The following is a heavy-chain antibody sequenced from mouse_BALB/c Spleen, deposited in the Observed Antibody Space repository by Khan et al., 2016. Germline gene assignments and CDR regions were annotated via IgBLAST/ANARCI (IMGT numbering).Heavy chain of an antibody. Sequence: QIQLVQSGPELKKPGETVKISCKASGYTFTNYVMNWVKQAPGKGLKWMGWINTNTGEPTYAEEFQGRFAFHLDTSARTACLQINNFKNEDTATYFRARITTVVATDFDYWGQGTTLTVSS. CDR3: ARITTVVATDFDY. J-gene: IGHJ2*01. CDR1: GYTFTNYV. D-gene: IGHD1-1*01. CDR2: INTNTGEP. V-gene: IGHV9-3*02.